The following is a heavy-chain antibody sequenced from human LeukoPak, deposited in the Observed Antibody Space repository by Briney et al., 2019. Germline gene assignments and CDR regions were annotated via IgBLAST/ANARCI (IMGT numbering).Heavy chain of an antibody. Sequence: ASVKVSCKASGYTFTRYDVNWVRQAPGQGLEWMGIINPSGGSTSYAQKFQGRVTMTRDTSTSTVYMELSSLRSEDTAVYYCARRFDSNLDYWGQGTLVTVSS. CDR1: GYTFTRYD. CDR3: ARRFDSNLDY. CDR2: INPSGGST. V-gene: IGHV1-46*01. D-gene: IGHD4-11*01. J-gene: IGHJ4*02.